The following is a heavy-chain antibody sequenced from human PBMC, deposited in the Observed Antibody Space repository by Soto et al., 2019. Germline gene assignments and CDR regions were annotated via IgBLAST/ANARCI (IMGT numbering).Heavy chain of an antibody. V-gene: IGHV1-69*13. J-gene: IGHJ4*02. CDR2: ILPVSAPP. CDR3: ATDSNYDVSNSF. CDR1: AGTLNNYA. Sequence: ASVKVSCKASAGTLNNYAINWVRQAPGQGLEWVGGILPVSAPPDYAQKFQGRVSITADHSTGTVYMELSRLKSDDTAVYFCATDSNYDVSNSFWGQGTLVTVSS. D-gene: IGHD3-3*01.